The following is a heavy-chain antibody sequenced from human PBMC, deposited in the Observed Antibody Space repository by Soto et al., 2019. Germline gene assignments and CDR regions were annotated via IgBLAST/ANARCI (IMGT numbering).Heavy chain of an antibody. J-gene: IGHJ6*02. V-gene: IGHV1-18*01. D-gene: IGHD3-9*01. Sequence: GASVKVSCKASGYTFTSYGISWVRQAPGQRLEWMGWISAYNGNTNYAQKLQGRVTMTTDTSTSTAYMELRSLRSDDTAVYYCARYYYILTGFYYYYGMDVWGQGTTVTVSS. CDR1: GYTFTSYG. CDR3: ARYYYILTGFYYYYGMDV. CDR2: ISAYNGNT.